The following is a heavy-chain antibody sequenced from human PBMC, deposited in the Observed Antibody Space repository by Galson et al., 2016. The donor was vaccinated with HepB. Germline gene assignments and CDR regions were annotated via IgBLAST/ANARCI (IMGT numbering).Heavy chain of an antibody. D-gene: IGHD2-8*01. V-gene: IGHV3-23*01. J-gene: IGHJ5*02. Sequence: SLRLSCAASGFNFNIYAMAWVRQAPGKGLQWVSAISPSGTDTYYADSVMGRFSISRDNSKTTVYLQMESLVGEDTAVYYCARDTYGAFDPWGQGALVTVSS. CDR2: ISPSGTDT. CDR1: GFNFNIYA. CDR3: ARDTYGAFDP.